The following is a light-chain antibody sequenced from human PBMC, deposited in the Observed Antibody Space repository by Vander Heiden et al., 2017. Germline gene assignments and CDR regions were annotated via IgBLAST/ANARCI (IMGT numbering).Light chain of an antibody. Sequence: EVVLTQSPDTLSLSPGERATPPCRASQSVSSSYLAWYQQKPGQAPRLLIFDASSRAAGIPDRFSVSGSGTDFTLTITRLEPEDFAVYYCQQYGSSPVTFGGGTKVEIK. CDR1: QSVSSSY. CDR3: QQYGSSPVT. V-gene: IGKV3-20*01. CDR2: DAS. J-gene: IGKJ4*01.